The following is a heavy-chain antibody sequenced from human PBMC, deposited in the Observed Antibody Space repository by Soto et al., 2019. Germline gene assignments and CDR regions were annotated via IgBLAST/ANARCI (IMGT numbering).Heavy chain of an antibody. D-gene: IGHD6-13*01. CDR3: AREHPAAGRLTSVGFDY. V-gene: IGHV3-30-3*01. Sequence: GGSLRLSCAASGFTFSSYAMHWVRQAPGKGLEWVAVISYDGSNKYYADSVKGRFTISRDNSKNTLYLQMNSLRAEDTAVYYCAREHPAAGRLTSVGFDYWGQGTLVTVSS. J-gene: IGHJ4*02. CDR2: ISYDGSNK. CDR1: GFTFSSYA.